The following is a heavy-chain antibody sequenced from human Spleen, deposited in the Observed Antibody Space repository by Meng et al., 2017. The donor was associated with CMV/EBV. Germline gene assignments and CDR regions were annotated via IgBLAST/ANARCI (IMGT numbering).Heavy chain of an antibody. Sequence: GESLKISCAASGFTFSSYAMSWVRQAPGKGLEWVSVIYSGGSTYADSVKGRFTISRDNSKNTMYLQMNSLRAEDTAVYYCARFSSSSGFAADYWGQGTLVTVSS. J-gene: IGHJ4*02. V-gene: IGHV3-23*03. CDR2: IYSGGST. D-gene: IGHD6-6*01. CDR3: ARFSSSSGFAADY. CDR1: GFTFSSYA.